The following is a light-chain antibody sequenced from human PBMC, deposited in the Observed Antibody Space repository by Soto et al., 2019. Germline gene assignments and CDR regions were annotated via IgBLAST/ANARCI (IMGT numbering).Light chain of an antibody. V-gene: IGKV3-20*01. CDR2: GAS. J-gene: IGKJ1*01. CDR3: QQHDSSPET. CDR1: QSVSSTY. Sequence: EIVLTQSPGTLSLSPGKRATLSCRASQSVSSTYLAWYQQKPGQAPRLLIYGASSRATGIPDRFSGSGSGTDFTLTISRLEPEDFAVYYCQQHDSSPETFGQGTKVEIK.